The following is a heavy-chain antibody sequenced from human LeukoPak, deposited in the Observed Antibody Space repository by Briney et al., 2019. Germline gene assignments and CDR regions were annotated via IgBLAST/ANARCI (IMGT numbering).Heavy chain of an antibody. Sequence: ASVKVSCKASGYTFTSYYMHWVRQAPGQGLEWMGIINPSGGSTSYAQKFQGRVTMTRDTSTSTAYMELSSLRSEDTAVYYCARWAAVAAYFDYWGQGTLVTVSS. J-gene: IGHJ4*02. CDR1: GYTFTSYY. CDR2: INPSGGST. V-gene: IGHV1-46*01. CDR3: ARWAAVAAYFDY. D-gene: IGHD6-19*01.